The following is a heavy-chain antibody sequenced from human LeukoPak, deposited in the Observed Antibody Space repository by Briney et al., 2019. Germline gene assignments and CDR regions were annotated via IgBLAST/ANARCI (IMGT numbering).Heavy chain of an antibody. J-gene: IGHJ4*02. Sequence: PGGSLRLSCAASGFTFSSYWMSWVRQAPGKGLEWVANIKQDGSEKYYVDSVEGRFTISRDNAKNSLYLQMNSLRAEDTAVYYCASWSRDGYNRLDYWGQGTLVTVSS. D-gene: IGHD5-24*01. V-gene: IGHV3-7*01. CDR2: IKQDGSEK. CDR1: GFTFSSYW. CDR3: ASWSRDGYNRLDY.